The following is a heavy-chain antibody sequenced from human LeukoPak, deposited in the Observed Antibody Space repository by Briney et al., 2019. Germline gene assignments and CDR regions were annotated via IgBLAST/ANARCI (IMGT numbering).Heavy chain of an antibody. CDR3: SDESSSSGY. Sequence: KTGGSLRLSCAASGFTFSNAWMSWVRQAPGKGPEWVGRIKSKTDGGTTDYAAPVKGRFTISRDDSKNTLYLQISSLKTEGTAVYYCSDESSSSGYWGQGTLVTVSS. CDR2: IKSKTDGGTT. CDR1: GFTFSNAW. J-gene: IGHJ4*02. D-gene: IGHD6-6*01. V-gene: IGHV3-15*01.